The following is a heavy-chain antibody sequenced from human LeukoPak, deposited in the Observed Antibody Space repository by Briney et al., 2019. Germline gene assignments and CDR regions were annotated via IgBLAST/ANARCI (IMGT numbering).Heavy chain of an antibody. D-gene: IGHD3-16*01. V-gene: IGHV4-39*01. CDR2: IYYSGTT. CDR3: ARGGSRLTTAGDLDY. Sequence: SETLSLTCTVSGGSISSAGYYWGWIRQPPGKGLEWIGSIYYSGTTYYNLSLKSRVTISVDTSRNQFSLRLSSVTAADTAVYYCARGGSRLTTAGDLDYWGQGTLVTVSS. J-gene: IGHJ4*02. CDR1: GGSISSAGYY.